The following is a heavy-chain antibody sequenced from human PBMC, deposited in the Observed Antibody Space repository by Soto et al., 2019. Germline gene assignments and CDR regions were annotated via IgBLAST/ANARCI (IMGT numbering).Heavy chain of an antibody. CDR2: ISGSGGST. J-gene: IGHJ4*02. CDR3: AKFLLTGYPRVYYSDY. V-gene: IGHV3-23*01. Sequence: GGSLRLSCAASGFTFSSYAMSWVRQAPEKGLEWVSAISGSGGSTYYADSVKGRFTISRDNSKNTLYLQMNSLRAEDTAVYYCAKFLLTGYPRVYYSDYSGQGTLVPGSS. D-gene: IGHD3-9*01. CDR1: GFTFSSYA.